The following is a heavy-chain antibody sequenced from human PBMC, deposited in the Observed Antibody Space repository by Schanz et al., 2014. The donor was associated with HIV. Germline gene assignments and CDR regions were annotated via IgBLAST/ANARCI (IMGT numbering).Heavy chain of an antibody. CDR3: TKDIVAGASEY. D-gene: IGHD6-19*01. V-gene: IGHV3-23*01. Sequence: EVQLLESGGGLVQPGGSLRLSCAASGFTFNKYGMTWVRQVPGKGLECVSAISGSGGGTFYAGSVKGRFTISRDNSKNMLYLQMTSLRVEDTAVYYCTKDIVAGASEYWGQGTLVIVSS. CDR1: GFTFNKYG. CDR2: ISGSGGGT. J-gene: IGHJ4*02.